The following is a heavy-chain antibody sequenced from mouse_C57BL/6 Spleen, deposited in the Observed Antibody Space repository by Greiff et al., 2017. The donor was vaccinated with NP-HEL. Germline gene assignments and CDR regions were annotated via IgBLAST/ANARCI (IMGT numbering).Heavy chain of an antibody. D-gene: IGHD1-1*01. V-gene: IGHV7-3*01. CDR3: ASFPRFSTTVVDWYFDV. CDR2: IRNKANGYTT. CDR1: GFTFTDYY. J-gene: IGHJ1*03. Sequence: EVQLVESGGGLVQPGGSLSLSCAASGFTFTDYYMSWVRQPPGKALEWLGFIRNKANGYTTEYSASVKGRFTISRDNSQSILYLQMNALRAEDSATYYWASFPRFSTTVVDWYFDVWGTGTTVTVSS.